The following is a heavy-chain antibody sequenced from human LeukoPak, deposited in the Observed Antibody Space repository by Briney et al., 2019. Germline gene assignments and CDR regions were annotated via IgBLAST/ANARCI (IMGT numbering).Heavy chain of an antibody. CDR3: ARASYYDILTGYYKSDAFDI. V-gene: IGHV1-69*06. J-gene: IGHJ3*02. CDR2: IIPIIGTA. CDR1: GGTFSSYA. D-gene: IGHD3-9*01. Sequence: ASVKVSCKASGGTFSSYAISWVRQAPGQGLEWMGGIIPIIGTANYAQKFQGRVTITADKSTSTAYMELSSLRSEDTAVYYCARASYYDILTGYYKSDAFDIWGQGTMVTVSS.